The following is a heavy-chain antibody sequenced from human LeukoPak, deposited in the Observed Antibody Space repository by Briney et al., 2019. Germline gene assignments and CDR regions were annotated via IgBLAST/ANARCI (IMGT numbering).Heavy chain of an antibody. V-gene: IGHV3-11*05. D-gene: IGHD5-18*01. Sequence: GGSLRLSCAASGFTFSDYYMSWIRQAPGKGLEWVSYISSSSSYTNYADSVKGRFTISRDNAKNSLYLQMNSLRAEDTALYYCAKDMKAMATNWFDPWGQGTLVTVSS. J-gene: IGHJ5*02. CDR3: AKDMKAMATNWFDP. CDR2: ISSSSSYT. CDR1: GFTFSDYY.